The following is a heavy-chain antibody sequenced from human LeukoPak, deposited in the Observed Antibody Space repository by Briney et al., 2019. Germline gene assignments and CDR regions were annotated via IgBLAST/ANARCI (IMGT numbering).Heavy chain of an antibody. CDR2: IYTSGST. CDR3: ARDTPLGLANYYFDY. J-gene: IGHJ4*02. CDR1: GGSISSYY. Sequence: SETLSLTCTVSGGSISSYYWSWIRQPAGKGLEWIGRIYTSGSTNYNPSLKSRVTMSVDTSKNQFSLKLSSVTAADTAVYYCARDTPLGLANYYFDYWGQGTLVTVSS. V-gene: IGHV4-4*07. D-gene: IGHD3-16*01.